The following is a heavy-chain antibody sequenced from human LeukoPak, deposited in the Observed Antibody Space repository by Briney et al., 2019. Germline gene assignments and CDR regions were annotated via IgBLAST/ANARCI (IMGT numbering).Heavy chain of an antibody. J-gene: IGHJ4*02. CDR3: ARGRDYGGNHAY. CDR1: GGSFSSYY. Sequence: SETLSLTCAVYGGSFSSYYWSWIRQPPGKGLEWIGEINHSGSTNYNPSLKSRVTISVDTSKNQFSLKLSSVTAADTAVYYCARGRDYGGNHAYWGQGTLVTVSS. CDR2: INHSGST. D-gene: IGHD4-23*01. V-gene: IGHV4-34*01.